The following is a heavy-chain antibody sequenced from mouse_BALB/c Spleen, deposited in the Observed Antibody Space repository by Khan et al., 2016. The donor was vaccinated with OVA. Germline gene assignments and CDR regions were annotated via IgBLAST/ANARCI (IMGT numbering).Heavy chain of an antibody. J-gene: IGHJ2*01. D-gene: IGHD1-1*01. CDR3: ARNYCSSDLFFDY. CDR1: GYSITSDYA. CDR2: ITYSGST. Sequence: EVQLQESGPGLVKPSQSLSLTCTVTGYSITSDYAWNWIRQFPGNKLEWMAYITYSGSTGYNPSLKGRISITRDTSKNQFFLQLNSETIEDPATYYCARNYCSSDLFFDYWGQGTTLTVSS. V-gene: IGHV3-2*02.